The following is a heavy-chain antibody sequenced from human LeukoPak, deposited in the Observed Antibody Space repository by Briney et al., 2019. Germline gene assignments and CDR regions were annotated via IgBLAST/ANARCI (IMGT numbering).Heavy chain of an antibody. CDR2: IYDSGST. J-gene: IGHJ4*02. V-gene: IGHV4-30-2*05. D-gene: IGHD3-10*01. Sequence: SETLSLTCAVSGGSISSGGYSWSWIRQPPGKGLEWIGNIYDSGSTYYNPSLKSRLSISIDTSKNQFSLRLSSVTAADTAVYYCARGHYFGSGSVFFDYWGQGTLVTVSS. CDR3: ARGHYFGSGSVFFDY. CDR1: GGSISSGGYS.